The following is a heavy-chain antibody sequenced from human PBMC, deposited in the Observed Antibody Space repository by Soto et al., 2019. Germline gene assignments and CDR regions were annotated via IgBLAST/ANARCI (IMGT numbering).Heavy chain of an antibody. CDR2: IYWDNDR. CDR1: GFSLSNSGVG. CDR3: AHRVSYSLSWDGGWFAS. V-gene: IGHV2-5*02. D-gene: IGHD3-10*01. Sequence: QITLKESGPTLVEPTQTLTLTCSFSGFSLSNSGVGVGWFRQAPGKALECLGIIYWDNDRRYNPSLKDRLSNTEDTPKNQVVVPMTYMEPVDTGTYYCAHRVSYSLSWDGGWFASWGQGTPVTVS. J-gene: IGHJ5*01.